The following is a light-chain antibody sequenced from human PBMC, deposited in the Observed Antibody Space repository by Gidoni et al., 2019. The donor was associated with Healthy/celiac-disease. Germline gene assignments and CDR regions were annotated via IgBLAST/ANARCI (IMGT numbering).Light chain of an antibody. CDR3: QQYGSSPYT. CDR2: GAS. CDR1: QSVSSSY. J-gene: IGKJ2*01. Sequence: EIVLTQSPGTLSLSPGERATLSCRASQSVSSSYLAWYQQKPGQAPRLLIYGASSRATGIPDRCSGSGSGTDFTLTISRLEPEDLAVYYCQQYGSSPYTFXXXTKLEIK. V-gene: IGKV3-20*01.